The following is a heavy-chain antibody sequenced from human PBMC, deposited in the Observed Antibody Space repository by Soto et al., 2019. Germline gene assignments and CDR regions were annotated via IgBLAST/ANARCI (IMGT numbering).Heavy chain of an antibody. CDR3: ARSNSYYYDSSGYYFPPDY. J-gene: IGHJ4*02. CDR2: IDWDDDK. Sequence: ESCPTLVNPTQTLTLTCTFSGFSLSTSGMCVSWIRQPPGKALEWLALIDWDDDKYYSTSLKTRLTISKDTSKNQVVLTMTNMDPVDTATYYCARSNSYYYDSSGYYFPPDYWGQGTMVTVYS. D-gene: IGHD3-22*01. V-gene: IGHV2-70*01. CDR1: GFSLSTSGMC.